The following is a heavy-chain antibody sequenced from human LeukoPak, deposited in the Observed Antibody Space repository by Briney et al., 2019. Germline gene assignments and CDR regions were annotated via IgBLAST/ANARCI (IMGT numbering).Heavy chain of an antibody. CDR2: INPNSGGT. V-gene: IGHV1-2*02. CDR1: GYTFTGYY. Sequence: ASVKVSCKASGYTFTGYYMHWVRQAPGQGLEWMGWINPNSGGTNYAQKFRGRVTMTRDTSISTAYMELSRLRSDDTAVYYCAREDKDIVVVPAASDLGYWGQGTLVTVSS. CDR3: AREDKDIVVVPAASDLGY. D-gene: IGHD2-2*01. J-gene: IGHJ4*02.